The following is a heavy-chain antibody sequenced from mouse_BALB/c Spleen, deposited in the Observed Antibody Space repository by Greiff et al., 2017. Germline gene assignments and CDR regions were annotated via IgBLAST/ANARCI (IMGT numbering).Heavy chain of an antibody. CDR1: GYTFTSYN. Sequence: QVQLQQSGAELVRSGASVKMSCKASGYTFTSYNMHWVKQTPGQGLEWIGYIYPGNGGTNYNQKFKGKATLTVDKSSSTAHMELRSLTSEDSAVYYCARRGSTTANLPFDYWGQGTTLTVSS. V-gene: IGHV1-12*01. CDR2: IYPGNGGT. J-gene: IGHJ2*01. D-gene: IGHD1-2*01. CDR3: ARRGSTTANLPFDY.